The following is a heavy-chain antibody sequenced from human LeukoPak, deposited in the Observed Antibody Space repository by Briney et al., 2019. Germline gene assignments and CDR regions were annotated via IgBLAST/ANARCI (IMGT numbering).Heavy chain of an antibody. Sequence: GGSLRLSCAASGFTFSSYSMSWVRQAPGKGLEWVAGISDRGGSTNYADSAKGRFTISRDNPKNTLYLQMNSLRSEDTAVYLCAKRGVVIRAVLVVGFHKEAYYFDSWGQGALVTVSS. D-gene: IGHD2-15*01. J-gene: IGHJ4*02. CDR1: GFTFSSYS. V-gene: IGHV3-23*01. CDR3: AKRGVVIRAVLVVGFHKEAYYFDS. CDR2: ISDRGGST.